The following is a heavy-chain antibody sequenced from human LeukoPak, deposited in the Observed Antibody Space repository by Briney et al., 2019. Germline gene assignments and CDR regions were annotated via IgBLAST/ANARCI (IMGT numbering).Heavy chain of an antibody. CDR1: GFIFRDYA. J-gene: IGHJ4*02. CDR2: IIAEGAAV. V-gene: IGHV3-9*01. D-gene: IGHD1-26*01. CDR3: AKAVFRPVGASHFDF. Sequence: PGRSLRLSCAASGFIFRDYAMHWVRQAPGKGPEWVSGIIAEGAAVVYADSGKGRCTISRDKSGNSLCLQLSRLLPEDTSYYVCAKAVFRPVGASHFDFWGQGTLVTVSS.